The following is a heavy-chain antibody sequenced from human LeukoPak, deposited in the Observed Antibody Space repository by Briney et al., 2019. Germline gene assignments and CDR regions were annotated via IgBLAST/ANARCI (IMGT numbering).Heavy chain of an antibody. CDR2: IKSDGSTR. CDR3: VRDYYGSGSYHMDV. Sequence: GGSLRLSCAASGFTFSSYWMHWVRQAPGKGLAWVSRIKSDGSTRSYADSVKGRFTISRYNAKNTLYLQMNSLIAEDTAVYYCVRDYYGSGSYHMDVWGKGTTVTVSS. J-gene: IGHJ6*03. V-gene: IGHV3-74*01. CDR1: GFTFSSYW. D-gene: IGHD3-10*01.